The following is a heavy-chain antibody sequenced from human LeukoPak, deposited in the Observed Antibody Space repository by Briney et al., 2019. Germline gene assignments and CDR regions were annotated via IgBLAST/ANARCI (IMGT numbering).Heavy chain of an antibody. J-gene: IGHJ4*02. CDR3: ARKTGLDY. V-gene: IGHV3-7*01. CDR2: IKQDGSEK. CDR1: GFTFSSYG. Sequence: GGSLRLSCAASGFTFSSYGVHWVRQAPGEGLEWVANIKQDGSEKYYVDSVKGRFTISRDNAKNSLYLQMNSLRAEDTAVYYCARKTGLDYWGQGTLVTVSS. D-gene: IGHD1-14*01.